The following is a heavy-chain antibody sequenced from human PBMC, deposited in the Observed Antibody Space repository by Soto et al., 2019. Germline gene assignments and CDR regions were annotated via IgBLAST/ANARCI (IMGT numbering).Heavy chain of an antibody. J-gene: IGHJ2*01. V-gene: IGHV3-21*01. CDR2: ISSSSIYI. CDR1: GFTFSSYI. CDR3: SREYGGNSAPRYWYFDL. Sequence: GGSLRLSCAASGFTFSSYIMNWVRQAPGKGLEWVSSISSSSIYIYYADSVKGRFTISRDNAKNSLYLQMNSLRAEDTAVYYCSREYGGNSAPRYWYFDLWGRGTLV. D-gene: IGHD2-21*02.